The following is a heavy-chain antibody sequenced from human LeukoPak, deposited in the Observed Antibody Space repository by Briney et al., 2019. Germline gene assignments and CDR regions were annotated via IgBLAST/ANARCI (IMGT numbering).Heavy chain of an antibody. D-gene: IGHD3-3*01. V-gene: IGHV3-30-3*01. CDR2: ISYDGSNK. J-gene: IGHJ5*02. CDR3: AGDNYDFWSGYYTNWFDP. CDR1: GFTFSSYA. Sequence: GGSLRLSCAASGFTFSSYAMHWVRQAPGKGLEWVAVISYDGSNKYYADSVKGRFTISRDNSKNTLYLQMNSLRTEDTAVYYCAGDNYDFWSGYYTNWFDPWGQGTLVTVSS.